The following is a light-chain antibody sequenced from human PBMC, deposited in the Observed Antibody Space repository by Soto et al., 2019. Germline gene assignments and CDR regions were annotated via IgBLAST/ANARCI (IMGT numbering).Light chain of an antibody. V-gene: IGKV1-5*03. J-gene: IGKJ1*01. Sequence: STLSASVGDTVTITCRASQSISTWLAWYQQKPGEAPKLLIYKASTLKSGVPSRFSGSGSGTEFTLTISSLQPDDFATYYCQHYNSYSEAFGQGTKVDIK. CDR1: QSISTW. CDR2: KAS. CDR3: QHYNSYSEA.